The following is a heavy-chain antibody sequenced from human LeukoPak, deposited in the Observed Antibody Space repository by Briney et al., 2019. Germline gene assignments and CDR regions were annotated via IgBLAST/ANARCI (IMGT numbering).Heavy chain of an antibody. Sequence: PGGSLRLSCAASGFTFSNYAMHWVRQAPGKGLEWVAVISYDGSNKYYADFVKGRFTISRDNSKNTLYLQMNSLRAEDTAVYYCAKGDGSGWYGEYFDYWGQGTLVTVSS. V-gene: IGHV3-30-3*01. CDR2: ISYDGSNK. J-gene: IGHJ4*02. D-gene: IGHD6-19*01. CDR1: GFTFSNYA. CDR3: AKGDGSGWYGEYFDY.